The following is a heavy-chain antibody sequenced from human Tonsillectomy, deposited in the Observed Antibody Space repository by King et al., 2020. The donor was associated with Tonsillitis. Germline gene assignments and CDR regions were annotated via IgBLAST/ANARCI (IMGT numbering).Heavy chain of an antibody. CDR2: ISGSGGST. D-gene: IGHD3-9*01. V-gene: IGHV3-23*04. CDR1: GFTFSSYA. CDR3: AKLHTIYYGMLTGYYGAFDY. Sequence: VQLVESGGGLVQPGGSLRLSCAASGFTFSSYAMSWVRQAPGKGLEWVSAISGSGGSTYYADSVKGRFTISRDNSKNTLYLQMNSLRAEDTAVYYCAKLHTIYYGMLTGYYGAFDYWGQGTLVTVSS. J-gene: IGHJ4*02.